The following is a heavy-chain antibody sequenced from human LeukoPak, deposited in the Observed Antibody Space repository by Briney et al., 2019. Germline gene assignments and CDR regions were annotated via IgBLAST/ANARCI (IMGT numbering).Heavy chain of an antibody. Sequence: SETLSLTCSVYSESFSGGYWNWIRQHPGKGLDWIGEISDNEGIKYSPSLKSRVTISVDTSKNQFSLKLTSVTAADTAVYYCARGLDRSKTGYWGQGSRVTVSS. V-gene: IGHV4-34*01. CDR1: SESFSGGY. J-gene: IGHJ4*02. D-gene: IGHD3-22*01. CDR2: ISDNEGI. CDR3: ARGLDRSKTGY.